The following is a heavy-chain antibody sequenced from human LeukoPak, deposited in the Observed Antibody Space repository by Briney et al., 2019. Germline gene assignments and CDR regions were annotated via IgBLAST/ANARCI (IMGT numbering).Heavy chain of an antibody. Sequence: SETLSLTCSVSGYSISSGYYWGWIRQSPGKGLEWIGNIYRSGGTYYNPSLTSRVTISVDTSKNHFSLKLISVTAADTAVYYCARHDIVGSSAWIDAFDFWGQGTMVTVSS. CDR2: IYRSGGT. CDR1: GYSISSGYY. CDR3: ARHDIVGSSAWIDAFDF. J-gene: IGHJ3*01. D-gene: IGHD2-21*01. V-gene: IGHV4-38-2*02.